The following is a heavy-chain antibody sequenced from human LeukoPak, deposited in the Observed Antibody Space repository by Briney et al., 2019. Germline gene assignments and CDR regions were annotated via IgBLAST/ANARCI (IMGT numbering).Heavy chain of an antibody. V-gene: IGHV1-2*02. CDR2: INPNSGGT. CDR1: GYTFTGYY. Sequence: ASVKVSCKASGYTFTGYYMHWVRQAPGQGLEWMGWINPNSGGTNYAQKFQGRVTMTTNTSISTAYMELSSLRSEDTAGYYCARGGSSGWYFRAWFDPWGQGTLVTVSS. J-gene: IGHJ5*02. CDR3: ARGGSSGWYFRAWFDP. D-gene: IGHD6-19*01.